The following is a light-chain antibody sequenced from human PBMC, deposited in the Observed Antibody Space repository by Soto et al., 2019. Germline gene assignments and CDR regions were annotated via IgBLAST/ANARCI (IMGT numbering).Light chain of an antibody. CDR3: QQSGRLPWT. V-gene: IGKV3-20*01. CDR1: QSVSSSY. Sequence: EIVLTQSPVTLSLSPGERATLSCRASQSVSSSYLAWYQQKPGQAPRLLIYGASSRATGIPDRFSGSGSGTDFTLTISRLEPEDFAVYYCQQSGRLPWTFGQGTKVEIK. J-gene: IGKJ1*01. CDR2: GAS.